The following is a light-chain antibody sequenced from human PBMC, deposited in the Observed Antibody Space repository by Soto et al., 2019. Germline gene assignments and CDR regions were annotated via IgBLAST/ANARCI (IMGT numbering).Light chain of an antibody. CDR2: AAS. CDR3: LQDYSYPRT. J-gene: IGKJ1*01. V-gene: IGKV1-6*02. Sequence: AIQMTQSPSSLSASVGDRVTITCRASQGIRSDLSWYQQKLGKAPKLLIHAASNLQSGVPSRFSGSGSGTDFTLTIGSLQPEDFATYFCLQDYSYPRTFGQGTKVEIK. CDR1: QGIRSD.